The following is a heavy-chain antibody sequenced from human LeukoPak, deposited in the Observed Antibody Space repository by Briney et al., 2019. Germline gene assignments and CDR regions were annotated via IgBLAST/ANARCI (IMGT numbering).Heavy chain of an antibody. J-gene: IGHJ1*01. V-gene: IGHV3-30*04. CDR3: ASSDGDYFPSHFLH. Sequence: GGSLRLSCAASGFTLSNYAMHWVRQAPGKGLEWVAVISYHGSNKKYADSVKGRFTISRDNSKNTLYVQMNSLRAEDTAVYYCASSDGDYFPSHFLHWGQGTLVTVSS. CDR1: GFTLSNYA. D-gene: IGHD4-17*01. CDR2: ISYHGSNK.